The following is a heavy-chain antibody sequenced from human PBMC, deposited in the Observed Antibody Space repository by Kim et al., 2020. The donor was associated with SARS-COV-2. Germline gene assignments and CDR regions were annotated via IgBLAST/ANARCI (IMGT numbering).Heavy chain of an antibody. Sequence: GGSLRLSCAASGFIFSSYEMDWVRQAPGKGLEWVLYISDSGSNRYYADSVKGRFTISRDNAKNSLYLEMNSLRAEDTSVYYCARIVISARGFTMDVWGQG. D-gene: IGHD3-16*02. CDR1: GFIFSSYE. CDR2: ISDSGSNR. J-gene: IGHJ6*02. V-gene: IGHV3-48*03. CDR3: ARIVISARGFTMDV.